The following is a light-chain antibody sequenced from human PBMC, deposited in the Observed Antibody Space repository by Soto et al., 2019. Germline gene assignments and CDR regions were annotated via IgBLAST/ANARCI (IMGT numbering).Light chain of an antibody. CDR1: QSVSSN. J-gene: IGKJ3*01. V-gene: IGKV3-15*01. Sequence: ERVMTQSPATLSVSPGERVTLSCRASQSVSSNLAWYQQKPGQAPRLLIYSAFFRATGIPARFSGSGSGTEFTLTISSLQSEDFAAYFCQQYNNWPFTFGPGTKVDIK. CDR2: SAF. CDR3: QQYNNWPFT.